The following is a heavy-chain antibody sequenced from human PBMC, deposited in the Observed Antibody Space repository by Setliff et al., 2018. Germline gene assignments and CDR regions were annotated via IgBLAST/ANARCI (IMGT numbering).Heavy chain of an antibody. CDR2: ITHSGWDT. CDR1: GFTFWSYA. CDR3: ARGLPFLDWFLAYFDY. D-gene: IGHD3-3*01. V-gene: IGHV3-23*01. Sequence: PGGSLRLSCAASGFTFWSYAMSWVRQAPGKGLEWISAITHSGWDTYHADSVKGRFTISRANSQNTLFLQMNSLRVEDTAVYYCARGLPFLDWFLAYFDYWGQGTLVTVSS. J-gene: IGHJ4*02.